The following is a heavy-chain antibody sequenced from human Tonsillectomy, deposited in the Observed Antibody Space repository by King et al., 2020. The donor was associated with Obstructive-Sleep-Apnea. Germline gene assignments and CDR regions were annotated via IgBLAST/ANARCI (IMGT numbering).Heavy chain of an antibody. CDR2: ISSSSSYI. J-gene: IGHJ4*02. CDR3: ARDSSYTATFDY. V-gene: IGHV3-21*01. D-gene: IGHD5-18*01. Sequence: VQLVESGGGLVKPGGSLRLSCAASGFTFSSYSMNWVSQAPGKGLEWVSSISSSSSYIYYADSVKGRLPISRDNAKNSLYLQMNSLRAEDTAVYYCARDSSYTATFDYWGQGTLVTVSS. CDR1: GFTFSSYS.